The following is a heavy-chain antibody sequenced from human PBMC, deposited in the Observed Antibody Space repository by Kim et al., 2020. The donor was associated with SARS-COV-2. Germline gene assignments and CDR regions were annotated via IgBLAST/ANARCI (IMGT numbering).Heavy chain of an antibody. D-gene: IGHD3-22*01. J-gene: IGHJ5*02. Sequence: SETLSLTCTVSGGSISSSSYYWGWIRQPPGKGLEWIGSIYYSGSTYYNPSLKSRVTISVDTSKNQFSLKLSSVTAADTAVYYCARCNGSGSSGYYRVGWFDPWGQGTLVTVSS. CDR2: IYYSGST. V-gene: IGHV4-39*01. CDR1: GGSISSSSYY. CDR3: ARCNGSGSSGYYRVGWFDP.